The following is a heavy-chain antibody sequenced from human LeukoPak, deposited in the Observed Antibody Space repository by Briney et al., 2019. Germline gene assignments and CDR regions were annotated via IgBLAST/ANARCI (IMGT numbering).Heavy chain of an antibody. Sequence: GGSLRLSCAASGFTVSSNYMSWVRQAPGKGLEWVSVIYSGGSTYYADSVKGRFTISRDNSKNTLYLQMNSLRAEDTAVYYCAREAARIYGSGSYCFDYWGQGTLVTASS. CDR2: IYSGGST. CDR1: GFTVSSNY. CDR3: AREAARIYGSGSYCFDY. D-gene: IGHD3-10*01. J-gene: IGHJ4*02. V-gene: IGHV3-66*01.